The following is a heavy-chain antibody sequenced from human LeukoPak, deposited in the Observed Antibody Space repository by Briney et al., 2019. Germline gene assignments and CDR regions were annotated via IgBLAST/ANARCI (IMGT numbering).Heavy chain of an antibody. V-gene: IGHV3-33*01. CDR2: IWHDGKHK. CDR1: GFTLRSYG. J-gene: IGHJ4*02. D-gene: IGHD2-15*01. CDR3: ARDRGSDDPIDY. Sequence: PGRSLRLSCAASGFTLRSYGMHWVRQAPGKGLEWVAAIWHDGKHKYYADSVKGRFTVSRDNSKNTLYLQMDSLRVEDTAVYYCARDRGSDDPIDYWGQGTLVTVSS.